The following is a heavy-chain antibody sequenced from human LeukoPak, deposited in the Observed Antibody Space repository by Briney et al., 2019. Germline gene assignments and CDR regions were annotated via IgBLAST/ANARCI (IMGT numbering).Heavy chain of an antibody. Sequence: GGSLRLSCAASGFTFSTYAMHWVRQAPGKGLEWVAVISYDGSSKYYADSVKGRFTISRDNSKNTLYLQMNSLRAEDTAVYYCARARSSYGYGDAFDIWGQGTMVTISS. J-gene: IGHJ3*02. D-gene: IGHD5-18*01. V-gene: IGHV3-30*04. CDR1: GFTFSTYA. CDR2: ISYDGSSK. CDR3: ARARSSYGYGDAFDI.